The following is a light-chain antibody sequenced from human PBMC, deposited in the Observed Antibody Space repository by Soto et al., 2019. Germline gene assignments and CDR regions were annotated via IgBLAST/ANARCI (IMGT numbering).Light chain of an antibody. Sequence: QSALTQPASVSGSPGQSVTISCTGTRSDVGGYNYVSWYQQHPGKAPKLMIYEVSNRPSGVSNRFSGAKSGNTAALTISGLQDEDEADYYCSSYTGSSTPYVFGTGTKLTVL. V-gene: IGLV2-14*01. J-gene: IGLJ1*01. CDR2: EVS. CDR3: SSYTGSSTPYV. CDR1: RSDVGGYNY.